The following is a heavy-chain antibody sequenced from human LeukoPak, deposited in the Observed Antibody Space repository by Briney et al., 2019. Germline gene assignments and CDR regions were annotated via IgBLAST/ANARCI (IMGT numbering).Heavy chain of an antibody. J-gene: IGHJ4*02. V-gene: IGHV3-48*02. CDR2: ITYNSGTI. D-gene: IGHD5-18*01. Sequence: GGSLRLSCAASGYTFRSYAMQWVRQAPGKGLEWVSYITYNSGTIFYADSVKGRFTISRDNAKDSLYLQMSSLRDEDTSVYYCARDSGYSYADDYWGQGTLVTVSS. CDR1: GYTFRSYA. CDR3: ARDSGYSYADDY.